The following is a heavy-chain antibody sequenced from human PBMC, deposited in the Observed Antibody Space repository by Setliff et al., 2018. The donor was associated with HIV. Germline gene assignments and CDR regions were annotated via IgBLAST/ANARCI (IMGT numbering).Heavy chain of an antibody. V-gene: IGHV4-34*01. Sequence: PSETLSLPCAIYGGSFSGNYWSWIRQPPGKGLEWIGEINYSGTTNHNPFLKSRVTISVDTSKKQFSLKLNSVTAADSAIYYCAATYCRGGGRDCPQMYDYWGQGSLVTVSS. CDR3: AATYCRGGGRDCPQMYDY. D-gene: IGHD2-15*01. CDR1: GGSFSGNY. J-gene: IGHJ4*02. CDR2: INYSGTT.